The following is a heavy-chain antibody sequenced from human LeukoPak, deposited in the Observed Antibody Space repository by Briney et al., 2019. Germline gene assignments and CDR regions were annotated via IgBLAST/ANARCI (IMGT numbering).Heavy chain of an antibody. CDR3: ARETSQKGAHYMDV. J-gene: IGHJ6*03. Sequence: ASVKVSCKASGYTFTSYYMHWVRQAPGQGLEWMGIINPSGGSTSYAQKFQGRVTMTRDTSISTAYMELSRLRSDDTAVYYCARETSQKGAHYMDVWGKGTTVTISS. CDR2: INPSGGST. D-gene: IGHD3-16*01. V-gene: IGHV1-46*01. CDR1: GYTFTSYY.